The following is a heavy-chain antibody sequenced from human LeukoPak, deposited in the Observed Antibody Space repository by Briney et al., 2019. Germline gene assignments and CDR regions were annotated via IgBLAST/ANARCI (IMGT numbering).Heavy chain of an antibody. CDR3: AKGGDGYNYYFDY. V-gene: IGHV3-23*01. J-gene: IGHJ4*02. CDR2: ISGSGGSI. Sequence: GGSLRLSCAASGFTFSSYAMSWVRQAPGKGLEWVSGISGSGGSIRYADSVKGRFIISRDNSKNTLYLQMNSLRAEDTAVYYCAKGGDGYNYYFDYWGQETLVTVSS. CDR1: GFTFSSYA. D-gene: IGHD5-24*01.